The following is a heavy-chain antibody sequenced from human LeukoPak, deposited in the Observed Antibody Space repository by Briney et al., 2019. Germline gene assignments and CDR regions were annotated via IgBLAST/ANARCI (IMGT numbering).Heavy chain of an antibody. J-gene: IGHJ4*02. Sequence: SETLSLTCAVYGGSFSGYYWSWIRQPPGKGLEWIGEINHSGSTNYNPSLKSRVTISVDTSKNQFSLKLSSVTAADTAVYYCATAYYDYVWGSYRSLIFDYWGQGTLVTVSS. D-gene: IGHD3-16*02. CDR1: GGSFSGYY. CDR3: ATAYYDYVWGSYRSLIFDY. V-gene: IGHV4-34*01. CDR2: INHSGST.